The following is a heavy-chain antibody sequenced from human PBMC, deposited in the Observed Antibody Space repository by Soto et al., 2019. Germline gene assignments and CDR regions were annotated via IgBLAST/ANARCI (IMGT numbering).Heavy chain of an antibody. CDR3: ARSIVVVTALDY. J-gene: IGHJ4*02. V-gene: IGHV1-3*05. CDR2: INAGNGNT. D-gene: IGHD2-21*02. Sequence: QVQLVQSGAEEKKPGASVKVSCKASGYTFTSYAMHWVRQAPGQRLEWMGWINAGNGNTKYSQKFQGRVTITSDTSASTAYMELCIMRSEDTAVYYCARSIVVVTALDYWGQGTLVTVSS. CDR1: GYTFTSYA.